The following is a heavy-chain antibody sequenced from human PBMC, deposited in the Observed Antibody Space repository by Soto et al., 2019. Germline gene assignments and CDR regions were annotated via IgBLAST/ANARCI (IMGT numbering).Heavy chain of an antibody. CDR1: AGTPRTVGYF. D-gene: IGHD6-13*01. Sequence: QTWCHPSTGSAGTPRTVGYFVCWIRLPPGKGLEWIGYIYYSGSTYYNPSLKSRVTISVDTSKNQFSLKLSSVTAADTAVYYCARARVRVAAAPKWFDPWGQGTLVSVS. J-gene: IGHJ5*02. CDR2: IYYSGST. V-gene: IGHV4-30-4*01. CDR3: ARARVRVAAAPKWFDP.